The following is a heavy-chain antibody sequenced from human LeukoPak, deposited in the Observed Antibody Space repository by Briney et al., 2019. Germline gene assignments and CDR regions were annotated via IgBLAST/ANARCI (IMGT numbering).Heavy chain of an antibody. CDR1: GGSFSGYY. CDR2: INHSGST. D-gene: IGHD3-22*01. Sequence: SETLSLTCAVYGGSFSGYYWSWIRQPPGKGLEWIGEINHSGSTNYNPSLKSRVTISVDTSKNQFSLKLSSVTAADTAVYYCARRGHNRYYYDSSGYHEAFDIWGQGTMVTVSS. V-gene: IGHV4-34*01. CDR3: ARRGHNRYYYDSSGYHEAFDI. J-gene: IGHJ3*02.